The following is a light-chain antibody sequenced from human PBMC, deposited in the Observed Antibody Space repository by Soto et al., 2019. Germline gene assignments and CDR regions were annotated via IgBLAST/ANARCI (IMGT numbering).Light chain of an antibody. CDR1: QSVSSNY. J-gene: IGKJ1*01. CDR2: GAS. Sequence: EIVLTQSPGTLSLSPGDGATLSCRASQSVSSNYLAWYQLKPGQAPRLLIYGASIRATGIPDRFSGSGSGTDFTLTIRRLEPEDFAMYFCHQYGSSPQTFGQGTKVEIK. CDR3: HQYGSSPQT. V-gene: IGKV3-20*01.